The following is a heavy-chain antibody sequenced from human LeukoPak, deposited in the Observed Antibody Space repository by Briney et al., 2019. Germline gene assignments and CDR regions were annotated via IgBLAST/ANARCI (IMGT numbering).Heavy chain of an antibody. CDR3: AKQLGYCSDGSCYFPY. CDR2: ISGSGGST. CDR1: GFTFSSYA. Sequence: GGSLRLSCAASGFTFSSYAMTWVRQAPGKGLEWVSAISGSGGSTYYADSVKGRFTISRDNSNNPLYLQMNSLRAEDTAVYYCAKQLGYCSDGSCYFPYWGQGTLVTVSS. V-gene: IGHV3-23*01. D-gene: IGHD2-15*01. J-gene: IGHJ4*02.